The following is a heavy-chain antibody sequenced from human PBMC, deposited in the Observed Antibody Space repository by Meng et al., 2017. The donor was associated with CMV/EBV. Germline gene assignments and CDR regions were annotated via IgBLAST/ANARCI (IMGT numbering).Heavy chain of an antibody. Sequence: SETLSLTCTVSGYSISSGYYWGWIRQPPGKGLEWIGSIYHSGSTYYNPSLKSRVTISVDTSKNQFSLKLSSVTAADTAVYYCARILGGYWAAAWFDPWGQGTLVTVSS. CDR2: IYHSGST. J-gene: IGHJ5*02. CDR3: ARILGGYWAAAWFDP. D-gene: IGHD2-21*02. V-gene: IGHV4-38-2*02. CDR1: GYSISSGYY.